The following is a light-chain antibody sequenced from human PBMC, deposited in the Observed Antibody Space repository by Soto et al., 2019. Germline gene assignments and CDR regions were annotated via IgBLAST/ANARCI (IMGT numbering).Light chain of an antibody. J-gene: IGLJ1*01. Sequence: QSVLTQPASVSGSPRQSLTISCTGTSSDVGGYNYVSWYQQHPGKAPKLMIYGVSNRPSGVSNRFSGSKSGNTASLTISGLQAEDETDYSCRVYASSSTSNYVFGTGTEVPV. CDR2: GVS. V-gene: IGLV2-14*01. CDR1: SSDVGGYNY. CDR3: RVYASSSTSNYV.